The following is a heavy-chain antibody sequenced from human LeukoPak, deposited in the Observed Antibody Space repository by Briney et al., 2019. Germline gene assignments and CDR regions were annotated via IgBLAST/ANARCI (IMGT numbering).Heavy chain of an antibody. V-gene: IGHV3-7*01. D-gene: IGHD3-10*01. CDR1: GFTFTNNF. Sequence: QSGGSLRLSCAASGFTFTNNFMSWVRQVPGKGLEWVANIKQDGSETTYADSVRGRFTISRDNAKNSLYLQMNSLRAEDTAVYYCARDYGSGTHVVYLDYWGQGTLVTVSS. CDR3: ARDYGSGTHVVYLDY. CDR2: IKQDGSET. J-gene: IGHJ4*02.